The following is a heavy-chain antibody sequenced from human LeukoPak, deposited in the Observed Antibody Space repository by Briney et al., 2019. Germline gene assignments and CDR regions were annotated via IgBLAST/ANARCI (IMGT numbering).Heavy chain of an antibody. J-gene: IGHJ4*02. CDR1: GYSFNSYW. CDR2: SYPGEFDT. D-gene: IGHD3-16*01. V-gene: IGHV5-51*01. CDR3: ARLGLVVTFDY. Sequence: GESLKISCKGSGYSFNSYWIGWVRQMPAKGLEWMGNSYPGEFDTRYIPSFQRQVTISVDKSISAADLQWTSLKASDTAMYHYARLGLVVTFDYWDQGTLVTVSS.